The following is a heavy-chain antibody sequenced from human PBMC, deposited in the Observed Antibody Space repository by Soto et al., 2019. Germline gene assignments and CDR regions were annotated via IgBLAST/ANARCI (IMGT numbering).Heavy chain of an antibody. CDR2: INPSGGAT. CDR1: GYSFTSYE. CDR3: ARARSASSSSDC. Sequence: ASVKVSCKASGYSFTSYEMHWVRQAPGQGLEWIGIINPSGGATTYARKLQDRLTMTRDTSTSTVYMDLSSLRSEDTAVYYCARARSASSSSDCWGQGTRVTVSS. D-gene: IGHD6-6*01. V-gene: IGHV1-46*01. J-gene: IGHJ4*02.